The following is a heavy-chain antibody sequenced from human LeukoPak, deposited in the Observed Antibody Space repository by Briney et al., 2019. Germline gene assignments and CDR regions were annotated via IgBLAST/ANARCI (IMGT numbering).Heavy chain of an antibody. D-gene: IGHD2-15*01. Sequence: KASGTLSLTCAVSGGSISSSNWWSWVRQPPGKGLEWIGEIHHSGSTNYNPSLKSRVTISVDKSKSQFSLKLSSVTAADTAVYYCARTYCSGGSCYDYWGQGTLVTVSS. CDR3: ARTYCSGGSCYDY. J-gene: IGHJ4*02. CDR1: GGSISSSNW. V-gene: IGHV4-4*02. CDR2: IHHSGST.